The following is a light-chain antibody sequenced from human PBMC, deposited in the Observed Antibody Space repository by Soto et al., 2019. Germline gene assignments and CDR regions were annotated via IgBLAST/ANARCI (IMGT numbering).Light chain of an antibody. CDR2: GAS. V-gene: IGKV3D-15*01. CDR3: QQYDRWWT. J-gene: IGKJ1*01. Sequence: EIPVTQSPATLSVSPGEGATLSCRASQSVRSNLAWYQQKPGQAPRLVIYGASTRASGVPARFSGSGSGTEFTLTISSVQSEDFAVYYCQQYDRWWTFGQGTKVDIK. CDR1: QSVRSN.